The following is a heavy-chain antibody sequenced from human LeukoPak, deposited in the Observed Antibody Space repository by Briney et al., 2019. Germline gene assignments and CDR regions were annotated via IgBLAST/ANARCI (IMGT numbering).Heavy chain of an antibody. CDR3: VHRRIYSPFDY. CDR2: IYWDDDK. D-gene: IGHD4-11*01. J-gene: IGHJ4*02. CDR1: GFSLSTSGVG. V-gene: IGHV2-5*02. Sequence: SGPTLVHPTPPLTLTCTFSGFSLSTSGVGVGWVRQPPEKALEWLALIYWDDDKRYNSSLKSRLTITKDTSKNQVVLTMTNVDPVDTATYYCVHRRIYSPFDYWGQGALVTVSS.